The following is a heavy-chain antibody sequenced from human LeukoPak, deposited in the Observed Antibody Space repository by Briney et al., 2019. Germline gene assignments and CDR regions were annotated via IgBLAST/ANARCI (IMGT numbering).Heavy chain of an antibody. Sequence: GGSLRLSCAASGFTFSSYAMSWVRQAPGKGLEWVSAISGSGGSTYYADSVKGRFTISRDNSKNTLYLQMNSLRAEDTAVYYCAKGRGLVVVITTVSYWGQGTLATVSS. CDR2: ISGSGGST. V-gene: IGHV3-23*01. CDR3: AKGRGLVVVITTVSY. CDR1: GFTFSSYA. D-gene: IGHD3-22*01. J-gene: IGHJ4*02.